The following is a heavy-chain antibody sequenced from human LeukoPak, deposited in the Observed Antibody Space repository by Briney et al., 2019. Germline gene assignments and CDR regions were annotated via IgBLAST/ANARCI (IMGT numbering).Heavy chain of an antibody. D-gene: IGHD2-15*01. J-gene: IGHJ4*02. CDR2: ISGSGGST. V-gene: IGHV3-23*01. Sequence: PGRSLRLSCAASGFTFDDYAMSWVRQAPGKGLEWVSAISGSGGSTYYADSVKGRFTISRDNSKNTLYLQMNSLRAEDTAVYYCAKVSLVPSGGSPAYYFDYWGQGTLVTVSS. CDR1: GFTFDDYA. CDR3: AKVSLVPSGGSPAYYFDY.